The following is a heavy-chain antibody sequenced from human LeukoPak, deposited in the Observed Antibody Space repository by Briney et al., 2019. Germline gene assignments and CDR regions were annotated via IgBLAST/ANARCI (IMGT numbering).Heavy chain of an antibody. CDR3: ASCPTPNDAFDI. CDR2: IIPIFGTA. CDR1: GGAFSSYA. J-gene: IGHJ3*02. Sequence: GASVKVSCKASGGAFSSYAISWVRQAPGQGLEWMGGIIPIFGTANYAQKFQGRVTITADESTSTAYMELSSLRSEDTAVYYCASCPTPNDAFDIWGQGTMVTVSS. V-gene: IGHV1-69*13.